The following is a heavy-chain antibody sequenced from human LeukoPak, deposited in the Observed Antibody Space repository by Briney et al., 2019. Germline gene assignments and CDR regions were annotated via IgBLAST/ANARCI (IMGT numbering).Heavy chain of an antibody. Sequence: GGSLRLSCAASGFTFGSYDMHWVRQTTGKGLEWVSAIGTAGDTYYPGSVKDRFTISRENAKNSLYLQMNSLRAGDTAVYYCARGDSSGYQRNTKFDYWGQGTLVTVSS. CDR1: GFTFGSYD. V-gene: IGHV3-13*01. CDR3: ARGDSSGYQRNTKFDY. J-gene: IGHJ4*02. D-gene: IGHD3-22*01. CDR2: IGTAGDT.